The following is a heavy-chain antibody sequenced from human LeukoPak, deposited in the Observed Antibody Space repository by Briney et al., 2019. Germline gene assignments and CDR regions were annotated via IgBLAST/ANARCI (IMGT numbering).Heavy chain of an antibody. CDR1: GYXFSSYW. D-gene: IGHD2-15*01. CDR2: IYPDDSDT. J-gene: IGHJ4*02. Sequence: GESLKISCNGSGYXFSSYWICWVRQMPGKGLEWMGIIYPDDSDTRYSPSFQGQVTISADKSISTAYLQWSSLKASDTAMYYCARHRKDIGFDSWGQGTLVTVSS. CDR3: ARHRKDIGFDS. V-gene: IGHV5-51*01.